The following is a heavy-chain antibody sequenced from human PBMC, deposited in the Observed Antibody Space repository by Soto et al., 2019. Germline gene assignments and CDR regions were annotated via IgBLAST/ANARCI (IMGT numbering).Heavy chain of an antibody. CDR2: ISGRGDST. D-gene: IGHD3-22*01. CDR1: GFTFNRHA. V-gene: IGHV3-23*01. CDR3: AKAGPTSGYYYASDY. J-gene: IGHJ4*02. Sequence: EVQVLESGGGSVQPGGSLRLSCAASGFTFNRHAMNWVRQAPGKGLEWVSAISGRGDSTYYADSVKGRFTIYRDNSKNTLYLQMNSLRAEDTAVYYCAKAGPTSGYYYASDYWGQGTLVTVSS.